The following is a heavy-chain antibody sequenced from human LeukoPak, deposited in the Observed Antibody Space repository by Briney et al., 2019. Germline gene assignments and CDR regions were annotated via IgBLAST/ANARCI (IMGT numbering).Heavy chain of an antibody. J-gene: IGHJ4*02. CDR2: ISGSGGST. CDR1: GFTFSTYS. D-gene: IGHD4-17*01. V-gene: IGHV3-23*01. Sequence: PGGSLRLSCAASGFTFSTYSMNWVRQAPGKGLEWVSAISGSGGSTYYADSVKGRFTISRDNSKNTLYLQMNSLRAEDTAVYYCAKDSDGDYSAIDYWGQGTLVTVSS. CDR3: AKDSDGDYSAIDY.